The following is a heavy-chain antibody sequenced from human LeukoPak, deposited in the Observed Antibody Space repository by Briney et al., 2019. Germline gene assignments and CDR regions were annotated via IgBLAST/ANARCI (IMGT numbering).Heavy chain of an antibody. J-gene: IGHJ4*02. CDR3: ARDIGQGSSWLYDY. CDR1: GYTFTGYY. D-gene: IGHD6-13*01. CDR2: INPKSGGT. V-gene: IGHV1-2*02. Sequence: GASVKVSCKGSGYTFTGYYMHWVRQAPGQGLEWMGWINPKSGGTNYAQKFQGRVTMTRDTSITTAYMELSSRRSADTALYYGARDIGQGSSWLYDYWGQGTLVTVSS.